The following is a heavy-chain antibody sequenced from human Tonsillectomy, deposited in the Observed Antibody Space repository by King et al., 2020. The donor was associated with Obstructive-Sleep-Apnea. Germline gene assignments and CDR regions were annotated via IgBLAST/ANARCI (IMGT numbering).Heavy chain of an antibody. J-gene: IGHJ4*02. D-gene: IGHD3-10*01. Sequence: VQLVQSWGGLVQPGRSLRLSCTASGFTFGDYAMSWFRQGPGKGLEWVGFIRNKDYGGTTEYAASVKGRFTISRDDSKSLAFLQMNSLKTEDTAVYYCTRVRMGLLWFGYYFDYWGQGTLVTVSS. CDR1: GFTFGDYA. CDR2: IRNKDYGGTT. V-gene: IGHV3-49*03. CDR3: TRVRMGLLWFGYYFDY.